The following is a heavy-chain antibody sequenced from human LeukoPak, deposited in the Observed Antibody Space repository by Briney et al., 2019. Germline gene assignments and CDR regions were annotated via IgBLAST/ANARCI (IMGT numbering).Heavy chain of an antibody. CDR2: ISAYNGNT. V-gene: IGHV1-18*01. D-gene: IGHD6-13*01. J-gene: IGHJ4*02. CDR3: ARGKMRQQLVPFDY. CDR1: GYTFTTYG. Sequence: ASVKVSCKASGYTFTTYGISWVRQAPGQGLEWMGWISAYNGNTNYAQKLQGRVTMTTDTSTSTAYMELRSLRSDDTAVYYCARGKMRQQLVPFDYWGQGTLVTVSS.